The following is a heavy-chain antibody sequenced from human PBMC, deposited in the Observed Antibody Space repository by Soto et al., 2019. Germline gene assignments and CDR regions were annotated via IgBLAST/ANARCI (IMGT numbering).Heavy chain of an antibody. CDR2: INAGNGNT. Sequence: QVQLVQSGAEVKKPGASVKVSCKASGYTFTSYAMHWVRQAPGQRLEWMGWINAGNGNTKYSQKFQGRVTITRDTAASAAYMELSSLRSEDTAVYYCARGPTIFGVVKSLGGYWGQGTLVSVSS. V-gene: IGHV1-3*01. CDR3: ARGPTIFGVVKSLGGY. J-gene: IGHJ4*02. D-gene: IGHD3-3*01. CDR1: GYTFTSYA.